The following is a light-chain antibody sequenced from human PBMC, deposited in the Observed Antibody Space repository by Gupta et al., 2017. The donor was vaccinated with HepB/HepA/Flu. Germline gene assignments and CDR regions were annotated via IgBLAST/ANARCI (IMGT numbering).Light chain of an antibody. CDR2: STN. Sequence: HTVVTQEPSFSVSPGGTVTLTFGLSSGSVSTSYSPSWYQQTPGQPPRQLIYSTNIRSSGVPDRFSGSILGNKAALTITGAQADDESDYYCVLYMGSGIWVFGGGTKLTVL. CDR1: SGSVSTSYS. CDR3: VLYMGSGIWV. J-gene: IGLJ3*02. V-gene: IGLV8-61*01.